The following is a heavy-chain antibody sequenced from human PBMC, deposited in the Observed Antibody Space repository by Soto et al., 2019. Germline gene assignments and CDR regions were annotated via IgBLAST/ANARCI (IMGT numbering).Heavy chain of an antibody. J-gene: IGHJ4*02. CDR2: INPSGGST. CDR1: GYTFTSYY. Sequence: ASVKVSCKASGYTFTSYYMHWGRQAPGQGLEWMGIINPSGGSTSYAQKFQGRVTMTRETSTSTVYMEPSSLRSEDTAVYYCARVRRSSGYYYGYWGQGTQVTVS. D-gene: IGHD3-22*01. CDR3: ARVRRSSGYYYGY. V-gene: IGHV1-46*01.